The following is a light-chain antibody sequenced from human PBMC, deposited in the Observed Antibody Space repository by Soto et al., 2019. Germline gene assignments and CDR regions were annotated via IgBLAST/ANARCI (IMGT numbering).Light chain of an antibody. CDR3: QQCNSFWT. Sequence: DIQMTHSPSTLSASVGDRVTITCRASQSISSWLAWYQQKPGKAPKLLIYDVSSLESGVPSRFSGSVPGTEFTLTISSLPPDDFATYYCQQCNSFWTFGQGTKVDIQ. CDR1: QSISSW. CDR2: DVS. J-gene: IGKJ1*01. V-gene: IGKV1-5*01.